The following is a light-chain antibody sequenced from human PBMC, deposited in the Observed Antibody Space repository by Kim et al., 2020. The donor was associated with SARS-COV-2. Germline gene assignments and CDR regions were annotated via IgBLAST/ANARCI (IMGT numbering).Light chain of an antibody. Sequence: LSPGERATLSCRASQSISRYLGWYQQKPGQAPRLLISDADNRATGIPARFSGSGSGTDFTLTINSLEPEDFAVYYCQQRSNWPLTFGGGTKVDIK. CDR2: DAD. CDR3: QQRSNWPLT. J-gene: IGKJ4*01. V-gene: IGKV3-11*01. CDR1: QSISRY.